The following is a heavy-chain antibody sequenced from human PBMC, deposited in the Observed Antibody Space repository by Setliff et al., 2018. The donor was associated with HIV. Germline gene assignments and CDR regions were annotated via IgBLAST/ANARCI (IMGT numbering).Heavy chain of an antibody. CDR3: ARGSIVVVVAAIPRAFDY. J-gene: IGHJ4*02. CDR1: GGSISNRY. CDR2: ISYSGNT. V-gene: IGHV4-59*11. Sequence: SETLSLTCTVSGGSISNRYWSWIRQPPGKELEWVGSISYSGNTDQNPSLKSRVTISQDTSNNQFSLKLSSVTAADTAVYYCARGSIVVVVAAIPRAFDYWGQGTLVTVSS. D-gene: IGHD2-15*01.